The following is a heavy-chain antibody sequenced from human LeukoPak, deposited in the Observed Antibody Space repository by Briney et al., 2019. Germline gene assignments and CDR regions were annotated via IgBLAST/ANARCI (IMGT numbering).Heavy chain of an antibody. CDR2: ISAYNGNT. J-gene: IGHJ3*02. CDR1: GYTFTSYG. D-gene: IGHD2-2*01. CDR3: AAASYQSDDAFDI. Sequence: ASVKVSCKASGYTFTSYGISWVRQAPGQGLEWMGWISAYNGNTNYAQKLQGRVTMTTDTSTSTAYMELRSLRSEDAAVYYCAAASYQSDDAFDIWGQGTMVTVSS. V-gene: IGHV1-18*01.